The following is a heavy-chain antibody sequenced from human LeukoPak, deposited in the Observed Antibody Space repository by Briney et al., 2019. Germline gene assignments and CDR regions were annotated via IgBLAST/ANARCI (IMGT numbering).Heavy chain of an antibody. J-gene: IGHJ4*02. CDR2: IWYDGSNK. D-gene: IGHD5-24*01. CDR3: AKEVEMATISSLFDY. V-gene: IGHV3-33*06. CDR1: GFTFSSYG. Sequence: GGSLRLSCAASGFTFSSYGMHWVRQAPGKGPEWVAVIWYDGSNKYYADSVKGRFTISRDNSKNTLYLQMNSLRAEDTAVYYCAKEVEMATISSLFDYWGQGTLVTVSS.